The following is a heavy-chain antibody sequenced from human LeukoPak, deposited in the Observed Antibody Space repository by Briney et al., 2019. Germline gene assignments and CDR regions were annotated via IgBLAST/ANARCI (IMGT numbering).Heavy chain of an antibody. CDR1: GFTFSSYG. CDR2: IWYDGSNK. V-gene: IGHV3-33*06. J-gene: IGHJ1*01. CDR3: AQDRAYDSSGYYSYLQH. D-gene: IGHD3-22*01. Sequence: PGGSLRLSCAASGFTFSSYGMHWVRQAPGKGLEWVAVIWYDGSNKYYADSVKGRFTISRDNSKNTLYLQMNSLRAEDTAVYYCAQDRAYDSSGYYSYLQHWGQGTLVTVSS.